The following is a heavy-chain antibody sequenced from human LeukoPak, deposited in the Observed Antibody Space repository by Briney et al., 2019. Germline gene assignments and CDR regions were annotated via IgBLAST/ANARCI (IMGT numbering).Heavy chain of an antibody. CDR1: GFTVSSNY. V-gene: IGHV3-53*01. CDR3: ARGGYSYGYDY. Sequence: GGSLRPSCAAPGFTVSSNYMSWVRQAPGKGLEWVSVIYSGGSTYYADSVKGRFTISRDNSKNTLYLQMNSLRAEDTAVYYCARGGYSYGYDYWGQGTLVTVSS. D-gene: IGHD5-18*01. CDR2: IYSGGST. J-gene: IGHJ4*02.